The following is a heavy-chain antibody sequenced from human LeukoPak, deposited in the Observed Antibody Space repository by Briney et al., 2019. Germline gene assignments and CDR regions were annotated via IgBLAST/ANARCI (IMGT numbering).Heavy chain of an antibody. D-gene: IGHD5-24*01. CDR1: GGTFSSYA. CDR3: ARDNSLQDMAWWFDP. CDR2: IIPIFGTA. V-gene: IGHV1-69*01. J-gene: IGHJ5*02. Sequence: GASVKVSCKASGGTFSSYAISWVRQAPGQGLEWMGGIIPIFGTANYAQKFQGRVTITADESTSTDYMELSSLRSEDTAVYYCARDNSLQDMAWWFDPWGQGTLVIVSS.